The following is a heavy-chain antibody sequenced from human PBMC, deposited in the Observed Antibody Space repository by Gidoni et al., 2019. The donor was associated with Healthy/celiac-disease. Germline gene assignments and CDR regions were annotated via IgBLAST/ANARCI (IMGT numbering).Heavy chain of an antibody. D-gene: IGHD4-17*01. J-gene: IGHJ2*01. V-gene: IGHV1-69*04. Sequence: QVQLVQSGAEVKKPGSSVKVSCKASGGTFSSYAISWVRQAPGQGLEWMGRIIPILGIANYAQKFQGRVTITADKSTSTAYMELSSLRSEDTAVYYCARDYGDYRYFDLWGRGTLVTVSS. CDR3: ARDYGDYRYFDL. CDR1: GGTFSSYA. CDR2: IIPILGIA.